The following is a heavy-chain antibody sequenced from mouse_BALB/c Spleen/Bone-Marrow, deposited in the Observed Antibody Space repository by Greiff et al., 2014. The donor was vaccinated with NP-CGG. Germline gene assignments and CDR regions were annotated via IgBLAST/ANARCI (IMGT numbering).Heavy chain of an antibody. CDR3: ARRDDGYVYFDY. V-gene: IGHV1-4*01. Sequence: QVQLQQSGAELARPGASVKMSCRASGYTFTTYMIHWVRQRPGQGLEWIGYINPTSGYTNYNQKFKDKATLTADKSSSTAYMQPSSLTSEDSAVYYCARRDDGYVYFDYWGQGTTLTVSS. D-gene: IGHD2-3*01. CDR1: GYTFTTYM. CDR2: INPTSGYT. J-gene: IGHJ2*01.